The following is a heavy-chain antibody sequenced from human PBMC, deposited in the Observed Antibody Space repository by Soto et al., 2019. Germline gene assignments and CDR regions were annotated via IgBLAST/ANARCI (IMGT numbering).Heavy chain of an antibody. J-gene: IGHJ6*02. CDR1: GGTFSSYA. Sequence: QVQLVQSGAEVKKPGSSVKVSCKASGGTFSSYAISWVRQAPGQGLEWMGGIIPIFGTANYAQKFQGRVTITADESTSTAYMELSSLRSEDTAVYYCARSLVNCGGDCSAYYYGMDVWGQGTTVTVSS. V-gene: IGHV1-69*12. CDR3: ARSLVNCGGDCSAYYYGMDV. D-gene: IGHD2-21*02. CDR2: IIPIFGTA.